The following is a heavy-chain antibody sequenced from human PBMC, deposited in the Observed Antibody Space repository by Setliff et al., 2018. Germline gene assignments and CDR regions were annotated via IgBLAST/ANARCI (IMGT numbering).Heavy chain of an antibody. Sequence: KPSETLSLTCAVYGGSFSGYYWSWIRQPPGKGLEWIGEINHSGSTNYNPSLKSRVTISVDTSKNQFSLKLSSVTAADTAVYHCARAVITMVRGVMTGGYYFDYWGQGTLVTVS. D-gene: IGHD3-10*01. CDR3: ARAVITMVRGVMTGGYYFDY. CDR1: GGSFSGYY. CDR2: INHSGST. J-gene: IGHJ4*02. V-gene: IGHV4-34*01.